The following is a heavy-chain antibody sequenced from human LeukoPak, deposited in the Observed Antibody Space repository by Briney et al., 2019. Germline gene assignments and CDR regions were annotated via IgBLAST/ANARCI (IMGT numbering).Heavy chain of an antibody. CDR2: IFYSGST. J-gene: IGHJ5*02. Sequence: PSETLSLTCTVSGDSVSRGIYYWSWIRQPPGKGLEWIGYIFYSGSTTYNPSLKSRVTISIDASKNQFSLKVSSVTAADTAVYYCAREVGATHGWFVPWGQGNLVTVSS. V-gene: IGHV4-61*01. CDR3: AREVGATHGWFVP. CDR1: GDSVSRGIYY. D-gene: IGHD1-26*01.